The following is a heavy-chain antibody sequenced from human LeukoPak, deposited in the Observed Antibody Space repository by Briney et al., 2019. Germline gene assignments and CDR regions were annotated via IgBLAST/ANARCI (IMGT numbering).Heavy chain of an antibody. V-gene: IGHV4-4*02. CDR3: ARGGTDGVSYNYAMDV. CDR2: INHSGGT. J-gene: IGHJ6*02. CDR1: GGSISSSNW. D-gene: IGHD3/OR15-3a*01. Sequence: SETLSLTCAVSGGSISSSNWWSWVRQPPGKGLEWIGDINHSGGTNYNPSLKSRVTISVDTSKKQFSLRLTSVTAADTAVYYCARGGTDGVSYNYAMDVWGQGTTVTVSS.